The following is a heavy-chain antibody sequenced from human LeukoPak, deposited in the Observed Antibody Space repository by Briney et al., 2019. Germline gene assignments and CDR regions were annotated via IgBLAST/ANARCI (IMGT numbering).Heavy chain of an antibody. D-gene: IGHD2-2*01. J-gene: IGHJ4*02. V-gene: IGHV1-2*02. CDR1: GYTFTSYY. CDR2: INPNSGGT. CDR3: ARGYCSSTSCYFRY. Sequence: ASVKVSCKASGYTFTSYYMHWVRQAPGQGLEWMGWINPNSGGTNYAQKFQGRVTMTRDTSISTAYMELSRLRSDDTAVYYCARGYCSSTSCYFRYWGQGTLVTVSS.